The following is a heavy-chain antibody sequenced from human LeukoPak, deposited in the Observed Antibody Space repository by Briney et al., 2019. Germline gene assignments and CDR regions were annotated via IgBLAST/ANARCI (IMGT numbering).Heavy chain of an antibody. D-gene: IGHD6-13*01. CDR3: AADNIISLVAAAGTRAFDI. CDR1: GFTFTSSA. Sequence: GASVKVSCKASGFTFTSSAMQWVRQARGQRREWIGWIVVCSGNTNYAQKFQERVTITRDMSTSTAYMELSSLRSEDTAVYYCAADNIISLVAAAGTRAFDIWGQGTMVTVSS. CDR2: IVVCSGNT. V-gene: IGHV1-58*02. J-gene: IGHJ3*02.